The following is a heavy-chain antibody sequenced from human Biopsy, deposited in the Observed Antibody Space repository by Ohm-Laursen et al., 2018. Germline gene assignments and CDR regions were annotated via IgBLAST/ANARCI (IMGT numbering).Heavy chain of an antibody. Sequence: SETLSLTCAVNGESSSGYFWNWIRQPPGKGLEWIGEINQSGSTKYNPSLKRRATLSADSSNSQFSQRLTSVTAADTAIYYCARGSGYFKLDVWGQGTTVTVSS. J-gene: IGHJ6*02. V-gene: IGHV4-34*01. CDR2: INQSGST. CDR1: GESSSGYF. D-gene: IGHD5-12*01. CDR3: ARGSGYFKLDV.